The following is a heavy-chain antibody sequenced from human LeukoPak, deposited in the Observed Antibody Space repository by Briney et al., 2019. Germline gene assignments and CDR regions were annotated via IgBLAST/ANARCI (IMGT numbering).Heavy chain of an antibody. CDR3: AKDRNYYDSSGYYQN. J-gene: IGHJ4*02. CDR2: ISGSGGST. V-gene: IGHV3-23*01. Sequence: PGGSLRLSCAASGFTFSSYAMSWVRQAPRKGLEWVSAISGSGGSTYYADSVKGRFTISRDNSKNTLYLQMNSLRAEDTAVYYCAKDRNYYDSSGYYQNWGQGTLVTVSS. CDR1: GFTFSSYA. D-gene: IGHD3-22*01.